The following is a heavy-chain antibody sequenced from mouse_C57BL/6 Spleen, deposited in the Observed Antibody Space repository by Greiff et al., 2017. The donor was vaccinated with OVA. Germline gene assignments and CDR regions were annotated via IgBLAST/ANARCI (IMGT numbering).Heavy chain of an antibody. V-gene: IGHV2-6-1*01. CDR2: IWSDGST. Sequence: VKLMESGPGLVAPSQSLSITCTVSGFSLTSYGVHWVRQPPGKGLEWLVVIWSDGSTTYNSALKSRLSISKDNSKSQVFLKMNSLQTDDTAMYYCARQTYYGSSYEGYFDVWGTGTTVTVSS. D-gene: IGHD1-1*01. J-gene: IGHJ1*03. CDR1: GFSLTSYG. CDR3: ARQTYYGSSYEGYFDV.